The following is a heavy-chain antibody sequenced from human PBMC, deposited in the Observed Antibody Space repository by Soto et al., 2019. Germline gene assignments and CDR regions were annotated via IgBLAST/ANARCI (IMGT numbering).Heavy chain of an antibody. CDR1: GFTFSSYG. J-gene: IGHJ3*02. CDR2: MSYDGSNK. CDR3: VGDGPPPAFGI. Sequence: GGSLRLSCAASGFTFSSYGMHWVRQAPGKGLEWVAVMSYDGSNKYYADSVKGRFTISRDNSKNTLYLQMNSLRAEDTAVYYCVGDGPPPAFGIWGQGTMVTVSS. D-gene: IGHD2-8*01. V-gene: IGHV3-30*03.